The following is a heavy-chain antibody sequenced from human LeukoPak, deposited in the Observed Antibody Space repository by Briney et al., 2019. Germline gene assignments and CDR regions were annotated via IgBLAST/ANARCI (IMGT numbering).Heavy chain of an antibody. CDR3: ARDLMTTVFYGMDV. Sequence: GGSLRLSCAASGFTVSSNYISWVRQAPGKGLEWVSVIYSGGSTYYADSVKGRFTISRDNSKNTLYLQMNSLRAEDTAVYYCARDLMTTVFYGMDVWGQGTTVTVSS. CDR2: IYSGGST. D-gene: IGHD4-17*01. J-gene: IGHJ6*02. V-gene: IGHV3-66*01. CDR1: GFTVSSNY.